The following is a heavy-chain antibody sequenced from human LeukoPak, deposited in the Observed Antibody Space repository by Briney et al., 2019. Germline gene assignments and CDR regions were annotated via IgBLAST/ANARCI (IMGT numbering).Heavy chain of an antibody. D-gene: IGHD3-10*01. V-gene: IGHV1-2*02. CDR2: INPNSGGT. CDR3: ARRRVLWFGGDYYGMDV. CDR1: GYTLTELS. J-gene: IGHJ6*02. Sequence: ASVKASCKVSGYTLTELSMHWVRQAPGQGLEWMGWINPNSGGTNYAQKFQGRVTMTRDTSISTAYMELSRLRSDDTAVYYCARRRVLWFGGDYYGMDVWGQGTTVTVSS.